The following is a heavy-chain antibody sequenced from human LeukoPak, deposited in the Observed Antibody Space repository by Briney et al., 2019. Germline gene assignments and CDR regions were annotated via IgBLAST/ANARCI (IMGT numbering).Heavy chain of an antibody. CDR2: INPNSGGT. V-gene: IGHV1-2*02. D-gene: IGHD6-13*01. CDR1: GYTFTGYY. J-gene: IGHJ4*02. CDR3: ARLDIYSSSSLYYFDY. Sequence: ASVTVSCKASGYTFTGYYMHWVRQAPGQGLEWMGWINPNSGGTNYAQKFQGRVTMTRDTSISTAYMELSRLRSDDTAVYYCARLDIYSSSSLYYFDYWGQGTLVTVSS.